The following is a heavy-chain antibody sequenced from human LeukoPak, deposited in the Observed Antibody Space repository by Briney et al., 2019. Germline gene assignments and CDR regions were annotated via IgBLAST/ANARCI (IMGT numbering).Heavy chain of an antibody. CDR1: GFTFSSYS. CDR2: ISSSSSTI. CDR3: ARAARGTYYDFWSGDYYYYGMDV. V-gene: IGHV3-48*01. Sequence: PGGSLRLSCAASGFTFSSYSMNWVRQAPGKGLEWVSYISSSSSTIYYADSVKGRFTISRDNAKNSLYLQMNSLRAEDTAVYYCARAARGTYYDFWSGDYYYYGMDVWGQGTTVTVSS. J-gene: IGHJ6*02. D-gene: IGHD3-3*01.